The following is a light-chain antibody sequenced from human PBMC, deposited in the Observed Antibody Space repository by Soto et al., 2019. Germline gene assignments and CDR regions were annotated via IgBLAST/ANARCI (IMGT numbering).Light chain of an antibody. CDR1: SSDVGGCHY. V-gene: IGLV2-14*03. J-gene: IGLJ1*01. CDR3: SSYTSRVSYI. CDR2: DVS. Sequence: QSVLTQPASVSGSPGQSVTISCTGTSSDVGGCHYVSWYQQHPDKAPKLMIYDVSNRPSGVSNRFSGSKSGNTASLTISGLQAEDEADYYCSSYTSRVSYIFGTGTKVTVL.